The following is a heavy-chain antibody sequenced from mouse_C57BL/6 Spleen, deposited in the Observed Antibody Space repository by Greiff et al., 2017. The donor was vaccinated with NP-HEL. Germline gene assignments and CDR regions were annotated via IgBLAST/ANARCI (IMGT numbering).Heavy chain of an antibody. CDR2: IYPGSGST. J-gene: IGHJ1*03. Sequence: VQLQQPGAELVKPGASVKMSCKASGYTFTSYWITWVKQRPGQGLEWIGDIYPGSGSTNYNEKFKSKATLTVDTSSSTAYMQLSSLTSEDSAVYYCARHDGYYPYWYFDVWGTGTTVTVSS. D-gene: IGHD2-3*01. V-gene: IGHV1-55*01. CDR1: GYTFTSYW. CDR3: ARHDGYYPYWYFDV.